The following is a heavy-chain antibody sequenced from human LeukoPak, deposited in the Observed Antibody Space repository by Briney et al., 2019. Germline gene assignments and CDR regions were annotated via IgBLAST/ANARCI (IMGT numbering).Heavy chain of an antibody. V-gene: IGHV3-33*01. Sequence: GGSLRLSCAASGFSLRNYGMHWVRQAPGKGLEWVAVIWSDGINKNYADSVKGRFTISRDNSKNTVYLQMGSLRPEDMAVYYCAREVTTRRTQFDYWGQGTLVTVFS. CDR1: GFSLRNYG. J-gene: IGHJ4*02. D-gene: IGHD4-17*01. CDR2: IWSDGINK. CDR3: AREVTTRRTQFDY.